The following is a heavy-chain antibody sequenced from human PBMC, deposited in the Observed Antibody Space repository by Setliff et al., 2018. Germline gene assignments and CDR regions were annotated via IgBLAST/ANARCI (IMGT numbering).Heavy chain of an antibody. Sequence: SETLSLTCTVSGGSISSGGYYWSWIRQHPGKGLEWIGHIYYSGSTYYNPSLKSRVTISVDTSKDQFSLRLSSVTAADTAVYYCARVPRLLSVRNAFDIWGQGTMVTVSS. V-gene: IGHV4-31*03. CDR3: ARVPRLLSVRNAFDI. D-gene: IGHD3-22*01. CDR2: IYYSGST. J-gene: IGHJ3*02. CDR1: GGSISSGGYY.